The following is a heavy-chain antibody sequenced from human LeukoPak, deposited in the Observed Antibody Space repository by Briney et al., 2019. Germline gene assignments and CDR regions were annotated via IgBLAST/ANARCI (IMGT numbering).Heavy chain of an antibody. D-gene: IGHD4-23*01. J-gene: IGHJ6*03. CDR2: ISAYNGNT. Sequence: GASMKVSCKASGYTFTSYGISWVRQAPGQGLEWMGWISAYNGNTNYAQKLQGRVTMTTDTSTSTAYMELRSLRSDDTAVYYCARHVPPNTVITLGVEYYYYMDVWGKGTTVTVSS. V-gene: IGHV1-18*01. CDR1: GYTFTSYG. CDR3: ARHVPPNTVITLGVEYYYYMDV.